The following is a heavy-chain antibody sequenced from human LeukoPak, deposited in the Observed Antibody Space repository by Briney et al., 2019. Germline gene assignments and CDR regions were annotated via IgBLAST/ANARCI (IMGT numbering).Heavy chain of an antibody. J-gene: IGHJ4*02. CDR1: GGSISSGDYY. CDR2: IYYSGST. Sequence: PSETLSLTCTVSGGSISSGDYYWSWIRQPPGKGLEWIGYIYYSGSTYYNPSLKSRVTISVDTSKNQFSLKLSSVTAADTAVYYCASGYSGSYLGGPVVIDYWGQGTLVTVSS. D-gene: IGHD1-26*01. CDR3: ASGYSGSYLGGPVVIDY. V-gene: IGHV4-30-4*01.